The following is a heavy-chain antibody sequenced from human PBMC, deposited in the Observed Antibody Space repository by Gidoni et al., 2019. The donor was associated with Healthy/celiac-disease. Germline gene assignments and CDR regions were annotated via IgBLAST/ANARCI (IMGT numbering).Heavy chain of an antibody. J-gene: IGHJ4*02. Sequence: EVQLVESGGGLVQPGWSLSTSASASGFTLSCNYMSWVRQATGKGVEWVSVMYSGGSTYYADSVKGRFTISRDNDKNTLYLQMNSLRAEDTAVYYCARDFAVTPRGYFDYWGQGTLVTVSS. CDR1: GFTLSCNY. D-gene: IGHD4-4*01. CDR3: ARDFAVTPRGYFDY. V-gene: IGHV3-66*01. CDR2: MYSGGST.